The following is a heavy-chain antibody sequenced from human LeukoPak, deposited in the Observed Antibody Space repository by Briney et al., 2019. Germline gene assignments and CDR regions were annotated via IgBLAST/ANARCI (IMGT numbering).Heavy chain of an antibody. V-gene: IGHV3-23*01. Sequence: GGSLRLSCAASGLTFSNYAMSWVRQAPGKGLEWVSTISGGGITTYYADSAKGRFTISRDNSKNTMFLQMNSLRADDTAVYYCPRQSYAGGWNPFDYWGQGILVTVSS. CDR1: GLTFSNYA. D-gene: IGHD6-19*01. J-gene: IGHJ4*02. CDR3: PRQSYAGGWNPFDY. CDR2: ISGGGITT.